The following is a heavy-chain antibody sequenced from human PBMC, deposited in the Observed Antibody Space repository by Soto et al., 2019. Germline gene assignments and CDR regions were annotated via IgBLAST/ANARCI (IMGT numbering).Heavy chain of an antibody. CDR3: ARDPFYDFWSGSNWFDP. V-gene: IGHV1-3*01. D-gene: IGHD3-3*01. J-gene: IGHJ5*02. CDR2: INAGNGYT. CDR1: GYTFTSYA. Sequence: ASVKVSCKASGYTFTSYAMHWVRQAPGQRLEWMGWINAGNGYTKYSQKFQDRVTITRDTSASTAYMELSSLRSEDTAIYYCARDPFYDFWSGSNWFDPWGQRTLVTVSS.